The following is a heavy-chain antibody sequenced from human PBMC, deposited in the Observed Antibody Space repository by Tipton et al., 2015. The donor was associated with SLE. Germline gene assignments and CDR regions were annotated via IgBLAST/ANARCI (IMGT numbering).Heavy chain of an antibody. CDR3: ARDEYRYDATGYHLLGHFDF. V-gene: IGHV4-39*07. D-gene: IGHD3-22*01. Sequence: TLSLTCTVTGGTVSRSSYFWGWIRQSPGKGLEWIGSIYYSGSTYYNPSLKSRLTISVDTSKNQFSLKLSSVTAADTAVYYCARDEYRYDATGYHLLGHFDFWGQGTLVTVSS. CDR1: GGTVSRSSYF. J-gene: IGHJ4*02. CDR2: IYYSGST.